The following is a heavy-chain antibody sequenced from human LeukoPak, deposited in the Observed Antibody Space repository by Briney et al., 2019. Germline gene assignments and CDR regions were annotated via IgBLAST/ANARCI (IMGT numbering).Heavy chain of an antibody. V-gene: IGHV3-48*04. CDR2: ISSSSSTI. CDR3: ARLPGIVATIERYFDY. CDR1: GFTFSSYS. Sequence: GGSLRLSCAASGFTFSSYSMNWVRQAPGKGLEWVSYISSSSSTIYYADSVKGRFTISRDNAKNSLYLQMNSLRAEDTAVYYCARLPGIVATIERYFDYWGQGTLVTVYS. J-gene: IGHJ4*02. D-gene: IGHD5-12*01.